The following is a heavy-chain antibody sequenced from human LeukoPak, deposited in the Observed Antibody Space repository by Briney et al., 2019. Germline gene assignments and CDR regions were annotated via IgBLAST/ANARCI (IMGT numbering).Heavy chain of an antibody. J-gene: IGHJ4*02. CDR2: ISGSGGST. D-gene: IGHD5-12*01. Sequence: GGSLRLSCAASGFTFSSYWMNWARQAPGKGLEWVSAISGSGGSTYYADSVKGRFTISRDNSKNTLYLQMNSLRAEDTAVYYCAKGISGYDPTGYWGQGTLVTVSS. CDR3: AKGISGYDPTGY. CDR1: GFTFSSYW. V-gene: IGHV3-23*01.